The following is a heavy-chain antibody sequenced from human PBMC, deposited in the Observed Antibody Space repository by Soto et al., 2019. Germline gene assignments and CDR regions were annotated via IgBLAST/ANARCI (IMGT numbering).Heavy chain of an antibody. CDR2: INPGNGNT. Sequence: VLLKLAWKASGYGMSGDGVNWVRQAPGRGLEWMGWINPGNGNTKYSQQFQGRVIIDRDTSASTAYLQWSSLKASDTAMYYCARGNYGSGIRYPSYGMDVRCQGTTFT. J-gene: IGHJ6*02. CDR1: GYGMSGDG. V-gene: IGHV1-3*01. CDR3: ARGNYGSGIRYPSYGMDV. D-gene: IGHD3-10*01.